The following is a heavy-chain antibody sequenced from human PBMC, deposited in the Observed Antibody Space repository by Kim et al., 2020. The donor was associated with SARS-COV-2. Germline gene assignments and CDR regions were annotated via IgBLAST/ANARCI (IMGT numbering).Heavy chain of an antibody. CDR2: VSRSGDER. D-gene: IGHD6-19*01. J-gene: IGHJ3*02. Sequence: GGSLRLSCAASTFIFTNSWMNWVRQAPGKGLEWVASVSRSGDERYYVDSVKGRFTISRDNGRNSVFLQMDRLRDADTATYYCARCSGVSGCRLPIGAFDIGGEGTTVIVSP. CDR3: ARCSGVSGCRLPIGAFDI. V-gene: IGHV3-7*01. CDR1: TFIFTNSW.